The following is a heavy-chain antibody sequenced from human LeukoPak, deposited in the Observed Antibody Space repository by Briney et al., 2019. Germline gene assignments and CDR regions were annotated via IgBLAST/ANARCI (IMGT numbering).Heavy chain of an antibody. CDR3: ARDQGATLVRGVTPYLDY. Sequence: GGSLRLSCAASGFTFSSYAMHWVRQAPGKGLEWVSIISYDGSDEKFADSVKGRFTISRDNSKNMVFLQMNSLRAEDTAVYYCARDQGATLVRGVTPYLDYWGQGTLLSVSS. CDR1: GFTFSSYA. D-gene: IGHD3-10*01. V-gene: IGHV3-30*04. J-gene: IGHJ4*02. CDR2: ISYDGSDE.